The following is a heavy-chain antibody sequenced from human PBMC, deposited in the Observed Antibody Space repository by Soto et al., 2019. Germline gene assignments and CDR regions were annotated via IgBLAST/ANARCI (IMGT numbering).Heavy chain of an antibody. Sequence: EVQLVESGGGLVQPGGSLRLSCAVSGFTLSRSWMSWVRQAPGKELEWVAIIKQDGSEKYYVDSVKGRFIISRDNAENFLYLQLNSLRVEDTAMYYCARLGSGSYYFDFWGQGTLVTVSS. J-gene: IGHJ4*02. CDR1: GFTLSRSW. CDR3: ARLGSGSYYFDF. CDR2: IKQDGSEK. V-gene: IGHV3-7*05. D-gene: IGHD1-26*01.